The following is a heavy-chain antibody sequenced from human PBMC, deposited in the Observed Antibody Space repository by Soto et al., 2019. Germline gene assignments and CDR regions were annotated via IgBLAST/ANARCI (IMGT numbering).Heavy chain of an antibody. CDR2: IYSTGNT. CDR3: RSSSRYSTDV. V-gene: IGHV4-39*01. J-gene: IGHJ6*02. CDR1: GGSITSRSY. Sequence: QLHLQESGPGLVKPSETLSLSCTVAGGSITSRSYWGWIRQPPGKGLEWIGSIYSTGNTYYNPSLKGRVTISADTSKNQFSLNLISVTAADTAVYYCRSSSRYSTDVWGQGTTVTVSS. D-gene: IGHD6-13*01.